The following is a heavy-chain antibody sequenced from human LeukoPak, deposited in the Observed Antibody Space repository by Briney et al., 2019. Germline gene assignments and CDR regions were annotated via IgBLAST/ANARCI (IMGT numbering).Heavy chain of an antibody. V-gene: IGHV3-48*02. Sequence: QPGGSLRLSCAASRFNLSAYTMNWVRQAPGKGLEWLSYISSTSSTIYYADSVKGRFTISRDNAENSLYLQMNSLRDEDTAVYYCASRIALDYWGQGTLVTVSS. J-gene: IGHJ4*02. D-gene: IGHD2-15*01. CDR3: ASRIALDY. CDR2: ISSTSSTI. CDR1: RFNLSAYT.